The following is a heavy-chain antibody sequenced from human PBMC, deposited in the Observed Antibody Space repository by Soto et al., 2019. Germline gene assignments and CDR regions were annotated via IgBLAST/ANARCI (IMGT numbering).Heavy chain of an antibody. D-gene: IGHD6-19*01. V-gene: IGHV3-74*01. CDR1: GFTFSSYW. CDR3: ASGSAVAHGNY. J-gene: IGHJ4*02. CDR2: INSDGSST. Sequence: EGQLVESGGGLVQPGGSLRLSCAASGFTFSSYWMHWVRQAPGKGLVWVSRINSDGSSTSYADSVRGRFTISRDNAKNTLYLKMNSLRAEDTAVYYCASGSAVAHGNYWGQGTLVAVSS.